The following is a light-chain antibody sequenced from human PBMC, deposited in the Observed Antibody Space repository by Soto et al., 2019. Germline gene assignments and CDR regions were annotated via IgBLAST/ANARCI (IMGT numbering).Light chain of an antibody. J-gene: IGLJ1*01. CDR3: LLAYGGGRPYV. Sequence: QAVVTQEPSLTVSPGGTVTLTCDSSTGAVTSGHYPYRIRQKPGQAPRTLIYDTSNKHSWTPARFSGFLRGGKAARTLSDAQPEDEADYYCLLAYGGGRPYVFGTGTKVTGL. V-gene: IGLV7-46*01. CDR2: DTS. CDR1: TGAVTSGHY.